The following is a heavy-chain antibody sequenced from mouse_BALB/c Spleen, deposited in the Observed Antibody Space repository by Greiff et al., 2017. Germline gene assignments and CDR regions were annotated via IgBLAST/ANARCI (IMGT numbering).Heavy chain of an antibody. D-gene: IGHD1-3*01. CDR2: INPYNDGT. CDR3: ANSGVLTMDY. Sequence: VQLQQSGPELVKPGASVKMSCKASGYTFTSYVMHWVKQKPGQGLEWIGYINPYNDGTKYIEKFKGKATLTSDKSSSTAYMELSSLTSEDSAVYYCANSGVLTMDYWGQGTSVTVSS. V-gene: IGHV1-14*01. J-gene: IGHJ4*01. CDR1: GYTFTSYV.